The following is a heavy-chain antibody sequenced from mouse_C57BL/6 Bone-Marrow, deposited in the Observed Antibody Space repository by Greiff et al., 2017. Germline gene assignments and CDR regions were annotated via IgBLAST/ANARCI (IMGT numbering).Heavy chain of an antibody. J-gene: IGHJ4*01. CDR3: AINYYGSHSYAMDY. CDR1: GFTFSDYG. V-gene: IGHV5-17*01. Sequence: EVMLVESGGGLVKPGGSLKLSCAASGFTFSDYGMHWVRQAPEKGLEWVAYISSGSSTIYYADTVKGRFTISRDNAKNTLFLQMTSLRSGDTAMYYCAINYYGSHSYAMDYWGQGTSVTVSS. D-gene: IGHD1-1*01. CDR2: ISSGSSTI.